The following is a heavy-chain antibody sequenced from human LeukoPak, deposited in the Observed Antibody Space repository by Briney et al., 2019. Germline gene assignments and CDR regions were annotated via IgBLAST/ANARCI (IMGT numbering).Heavy chain of an antibody. V-gene: IGHV4-59*01. D-gene: IGHD5-24*01. CDR2: IFYSGST. CDR1: GGSISSYY. J-gene: IGHJ4*02. Sequence: SETLSLTCTVSGGSISSYYWSWIRQPPGKGLEWIGYIFYSGSTNYNPSLKSRVTISVDTSKNQFSLKLSSVTAADTAVYYCASTASLQGDFGYWGQGTLVTVSS. CDR3: ASTASLQGDFGY.